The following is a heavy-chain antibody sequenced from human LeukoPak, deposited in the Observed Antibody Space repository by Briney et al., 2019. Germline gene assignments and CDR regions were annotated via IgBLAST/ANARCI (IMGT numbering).Heavy chain of an antibody. CDR1: GGSISSSSYY. D-gene: IGHD3-22*01. CDR3: ARGYDTSGYYLFGY. J-gene: IGHJ4*02. V-gene: IGHV4-39*07. CDR2: IQYSGST. Sequence: PSETLSLTCTVSGGSISSSSYYWRWIRQPPGKGLEWIGSIQYSGSTFYNPSLKSRVATSVDTSKNQFSLKLSSVTAADTAVYYCARGYDTSGYYLFGYWGQGTLVTVSS.